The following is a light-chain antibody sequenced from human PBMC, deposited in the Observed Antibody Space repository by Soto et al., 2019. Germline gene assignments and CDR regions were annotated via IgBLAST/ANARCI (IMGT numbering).Light chain of an antibody. Sequence: EIVLTHSPDTLAVSPGEVATLSCWASQSVTSNLAWYQQKRGQAPRLLIYAASTRATGVPARFSGSGSGTDFTLTISSLQPEDFATYYCQQSHSTPITFGQGTRLEIK. CDR3: QQSHSTPIT. CDR1: QSVTSN. J-gene: IGKJ5*01. CDR2: AAS. V-gene: IGKV3D-15*01.